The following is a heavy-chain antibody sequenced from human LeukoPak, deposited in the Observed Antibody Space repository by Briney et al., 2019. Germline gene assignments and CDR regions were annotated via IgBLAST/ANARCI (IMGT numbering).Heavy chain of an antibody. V-gene: IGHV4-30-4*08. CDR3: ARDSYDSSGYYGY. CDR1: GGSISSGDYY. J-gene: IGHJ4*02. D-gene: IGHD3-22*01. CDR2: IYYSGST. Sequence: PSETLSLTSTVSGGSISSGDYYWSWIRQPPGKGLEWIGYIYYSGSTYYNPSLKTRVTISVDTSKNQFSLKLSSVTAADTAVYYCARDSYDSSGYYGYWGQGSLVTVSS.